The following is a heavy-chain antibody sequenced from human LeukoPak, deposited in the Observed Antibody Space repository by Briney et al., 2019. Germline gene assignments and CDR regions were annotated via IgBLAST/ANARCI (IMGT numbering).Heavy chain of an antibody. CDR3: TTEGSSSRIFDY. D-gene: IGHD6-6*01. CDR1: GFTFSSYG. J-gene: IGHJ4*02. CDR2: IWYDGSNK. V-gene: IGHV3-33*01. Sequence: GGSLGLSCAASGFTFSSYGMHWVRQAPGKGLEWVAVIWYDGSNKYYADSVKGRFTISRDNSKNTLYLQMNSLRAEDTAVYYCTTEGSSSRIFDYWGQGTLVTVSS.